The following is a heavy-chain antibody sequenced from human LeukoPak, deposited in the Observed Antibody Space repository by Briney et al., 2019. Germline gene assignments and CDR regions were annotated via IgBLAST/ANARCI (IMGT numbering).Heavy chain of an antibody. CDR1: GYSISSGYY. V-gene: IGHV4-38-2*02. Sequence: SETLSLTCTVSGYSISSGYYWVWIRPPPGKGLEWIGSIYHSGSTYYNPSLKSRVTISVDTSKNQFSLKLSSVTAADTAVYYCAGLKVLDAFDIWGQGTMVTVSS. CDR2: IYHSGST. J-gene: IGHJ3*02. CDR3: AGLKVLDAFDI.